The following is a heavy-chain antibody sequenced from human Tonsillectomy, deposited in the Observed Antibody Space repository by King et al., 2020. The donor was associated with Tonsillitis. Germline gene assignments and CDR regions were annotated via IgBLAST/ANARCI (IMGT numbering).Heavy chain of an antibody. V-gene: IGHV3-53*04. CDR2: IYSGGTT. CDR3: ARGWAYCGGDCYSE. D-gene: IGHD2-21*02. CDR1: GLTVSSNY. Sequence: DVQLVESGGGLVQPGGSLRLSCAASGLTVSSNYMSWVRQAPGKGLEGVSVIYSGGTTYYADSVKGRFTISRHNSKNTLYLEMNSLRADDTAVYYCARGWAYCGGDCYSEWGQGTLVTVSS. J-gene: IGHJ4*02.